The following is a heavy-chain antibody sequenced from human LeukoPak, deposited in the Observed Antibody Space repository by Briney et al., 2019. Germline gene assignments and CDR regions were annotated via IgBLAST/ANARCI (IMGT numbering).Heavy chain of an antibody. J-gene: IGHJ3*02. CDR2: INPNSGNT. CDR1: GYTFTSYD. V-gene: IGHV1-8*03. CDR3: ARAPQYDYSSYAVDAFDI. D-gene: IGHD4-11*01. Sequence: ASVKVSCKASGYTFTSYDINWVRQATGQGLEWMGWINPNSGNTGYAQKFQGRVTITRNTSISTAYMELSSLRSEDTAVYYCARAPQYDYSSYAVDAFDIWGQGTMVTVSS.